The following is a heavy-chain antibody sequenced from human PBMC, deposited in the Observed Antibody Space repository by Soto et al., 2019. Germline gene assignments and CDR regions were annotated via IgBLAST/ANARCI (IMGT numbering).Heavy chain of an antibody. J-gene: IGHJ6*02. CDR3: ARHSYYYDSSGYPKHYGMDV. CDR2: IYPGDLDT. D-gene: IGHD3-22*01. Sequence: GESLKISCKASGYSFTSYWIGWVRQVPGKGLEWMGIIYPGDLDTRYSPSFQGQVTISVDRSISSAYLQWSSLKASDTAMYYYARHSYYYDSSGYPKHYGMDVWGQGTTVTV. V-gene: IGHV5-51*01. CDR1: GYSFTSYW.